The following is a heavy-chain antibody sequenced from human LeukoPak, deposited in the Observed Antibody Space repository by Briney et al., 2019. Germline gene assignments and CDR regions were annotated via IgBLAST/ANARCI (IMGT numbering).Heavy chain of an antibody. D-gene: IGHD2-2*01. Sequence: PSETLSLTCAVYGGSFSGYYWSWIRQPPGKGLEWIGEINHSGSTNYNPSLKSRVTISVDTSKNQFSLKLSSVTAADTAVYYCARHTSVVPAGHGFDYWGQGTLVTVSS. V-gene: IGHV4-34*01. CDR1: GGSFSGYY. J-gene: IGHJ4*02. CDR3: ARHTSVVPAGHGFDY. CDR2: INHSGST.